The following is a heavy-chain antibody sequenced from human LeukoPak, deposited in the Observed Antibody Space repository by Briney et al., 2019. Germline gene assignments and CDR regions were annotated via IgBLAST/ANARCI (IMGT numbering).Heavy chain of an antibody. Sequence: SETLSLTCTVSGGSISSSSYHWGWIRQPPGKWLEWIGTIYYSGSTYYSPSLKSRVTISVDRSKNQFSLKLSSVTAADTAVYYCARLNSYYDSSGYYEFDYWGQGTLVTVSS. D-gene: IGHD3-22*01. CDR1: GGSISSSSYH. CDR3: ARLNSYYDSSGYYEFDY. V-gene: IGHV4-39*07. J-gene: IGHJ4*02. CDR2: IYYSGST.